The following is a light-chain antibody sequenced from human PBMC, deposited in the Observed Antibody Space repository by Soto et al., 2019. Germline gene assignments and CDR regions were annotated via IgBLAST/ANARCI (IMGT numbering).Light chain of an antibody. CDR3: QHYNSYSEA. V-gene: IGKV1-5*03. CDR2: KAS. Sequence: DIQMPQSPSPLSGSVGERVTITCRASETISSWLGWYQQKPGKAPKLLIYKASTLKSGVPSRFSGSGSGTEFTLTISSLQPDDFATYYCQHYNSYSEAFGQGTKVDIK. J-gene: IGKJ1*01. CDR1: ETISSW.